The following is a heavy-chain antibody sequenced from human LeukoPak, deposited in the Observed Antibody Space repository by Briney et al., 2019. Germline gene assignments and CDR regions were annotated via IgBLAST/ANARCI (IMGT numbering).Heavy chain of an antibody. V-gene: IGHV3-11*04. CDR2: ISDSDTTT. J-gene: IGHJ4*02. D-gene: IGHD3-9*01. Sequence: GGSLRLSCAASGFIFSDFYMSWIRQAPGKGLEWLSYISDSDTTTYYADSVRGRFTITRDNAKNSLYLQMNSLRVEDTAVYYCARAAGSGYDLDYWGQGTLVTVSS. CDR1: GFIFSDFY. CDR3: ARAAGSGYDLDY.